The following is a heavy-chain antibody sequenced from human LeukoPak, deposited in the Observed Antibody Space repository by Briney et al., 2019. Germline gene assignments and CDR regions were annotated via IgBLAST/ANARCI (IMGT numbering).Heavy chain of an antibody. Sequence: AAVKVSFKASVYTFTAYGIIWVRQAAGQQLEWMGWISTYNGETNYTQKLQGRVTMTTDTSPSTAYMELRSLRSDDTAVYYRARDLPYSSSWESIDYWGQGTLVTVSS. CDR1: VYTFTAYG. J-gene: IGHJ4*02. V-gene: IGHV1-18*01. D-gene: IGHD6-13*01. CDR2: ISTYNGET. CDR3: ARDLPYSSSWESIDY.